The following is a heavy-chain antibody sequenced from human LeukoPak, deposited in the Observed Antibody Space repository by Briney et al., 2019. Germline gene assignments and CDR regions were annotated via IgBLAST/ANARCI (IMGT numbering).Heavy chain of an antibody. V-gene: IGHV2-5*02. CDR1: GFSLSTSAVG. Sequence: SGPTLVKLTQPLTLTCTFSGFSLSTSAVGVGWIRQPPGKALEWLALIYWDDDKRYNPSLNSRLTIAKGTSRSQVVLTMTNMDPVDTATYYCAYTASVCGLDYWGPGTLVTVSS. CDR2: IYWDDDK. CDR3: AYTASVCGLDY. D-gene: IGHD2-8*01. J-gene: IGHJ4*02.